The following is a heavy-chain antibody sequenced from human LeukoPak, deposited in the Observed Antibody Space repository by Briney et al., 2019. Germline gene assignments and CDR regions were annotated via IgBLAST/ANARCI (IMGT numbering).Heavy chain of an antibody. CDR2: IKQDGSKK. J-gene: IGHJ4*02. CDR1: GLTFNNAW. D-gene: IGHD5-24*01. V-gene: IGHV3-7*04. Sequence: GGSLRLSCAASGLTFNNAWMTWVRQAPGKGLEWVANIKQDGSKKSYVGSVKGRFTISRDNAKNSLYLQMNSLRAEDTAIYYCTRVGYIDEGIDYWGQGTLVTVSS. CDR3: TRVGYIDEGIDY.